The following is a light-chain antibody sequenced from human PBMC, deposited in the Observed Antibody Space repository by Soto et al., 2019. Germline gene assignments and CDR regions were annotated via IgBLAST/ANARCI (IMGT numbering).Light chain of an antibody. Sequence: DIQMTQSPFSLSASVGDRVTITCRASQSISTYVNWYQQKAAKAPKLLIYAASRLQIEVPSRFVGGGSDTEFTLTISSLQTEDFATYYCQQSHGIPYTFGQGTKLEIK. CDR3: QQSHGIPYT. CDR1: QSISTY. V-gene: IGKV1-39*01. J-gene: IGKJ2*01. CDR2: AAS.